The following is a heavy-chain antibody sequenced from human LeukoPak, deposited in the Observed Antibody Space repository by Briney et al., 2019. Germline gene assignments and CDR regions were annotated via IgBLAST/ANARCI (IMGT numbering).Heavy chain of an antibody. CDR3: ALPLRDGDFYFDY. J-gene: IGHJ4*02. V-gene: IGHV3-48*03. Sequence: PGRSLRLSCAASGFTFSSYEMNWVRQAPGKGLEWVSYISSSSSYTNYADSVKGRFTISRDNAKNSLYLQMNSLRAEDTAVYYCALPLRDGDFYFDYWGQGALVTVSS. CDR1: GFTFSSYE. CDR2: ISSSSSYT. D-gene: IGHD4-17*01.